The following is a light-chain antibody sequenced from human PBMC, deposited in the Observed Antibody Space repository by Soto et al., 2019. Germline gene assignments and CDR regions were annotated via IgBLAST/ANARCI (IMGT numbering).Light chain of an antibody. CDR1: QSVSSSY. V-gene: IGKV3-20*01. J-gene: IGKJ1*01. CDR2: GSS. CDR3: QQYGRSRA. Sequence: ESVLTQSPGTLSLSPGERATLSCRASQSVSSSYLAWYQQKPGQAPRLLIYGSSSRAPGIPDRFSGSGSGTDFTLTISRLEPEDFAVYYCQQYGRSRAFGQGTKVDIK.